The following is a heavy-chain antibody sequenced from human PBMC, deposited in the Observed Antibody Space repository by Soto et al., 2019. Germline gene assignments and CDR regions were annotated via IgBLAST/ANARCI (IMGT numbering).Heavy chain of an antibody. CDR3: ARGGEPNVDVSHYYYYMDV. CDR2: IYYSGST. V-gene: IGHV4-59*01. D-gene: IGHD3-10*01. J-gene: IGHJ6*03. CDR1: GGSISSYY. Sequence: SETLSLTCTVSGGSISSYYWSWIRQPPGKGLEWIGYIYYSGSTNYNPSLKSRVTISVDTSKNQFSLKLSSVTAADTAVYYCARGGEPNVDVSHYYYYMDVWGKGTTVTVSS.